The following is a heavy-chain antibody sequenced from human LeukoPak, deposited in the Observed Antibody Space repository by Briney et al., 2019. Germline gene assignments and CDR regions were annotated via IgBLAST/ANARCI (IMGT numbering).Heavy chain of an antibody. D-gene: IGHD5-18*01. CDR1: GFTFDDYA. J-gene: IGHJ6*02. Sequence: GRSLRLSCAASGFTFDDYAMHWVRQAPGKGLEWVSGISWNSGGIGYADSVKGRFTISRDNVKNSLYLQMNSLRAEDTALYYCAKARGGYSYGFSSIYYYYGMDVWGQGTTVTVSS. CDR3: AKARGGYSYGFSSIYYYYGMDV. CDR2: ISWNSGGI. V-gene: IGHV3-9*01.